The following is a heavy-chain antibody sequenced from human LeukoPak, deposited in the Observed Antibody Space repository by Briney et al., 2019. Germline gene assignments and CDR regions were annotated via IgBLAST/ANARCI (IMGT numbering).Heavy chain of an antibody. CDR1: GYTLTSYY. Sequence: GASVKVSCKASGYTLTSYYIHWVRQAPGQGLEWMGIINPSGGSTTYAQKFQGRVTMTRDTSTSTVYMELSSLRSEDTAVYYCARDTEDFDYWGQGTLVTVSS. CDR2: INPSGGST. V-gene: IGHV1-46*01. CDR3: ARDTEDFDY. J-gene: IGHJ4*02.